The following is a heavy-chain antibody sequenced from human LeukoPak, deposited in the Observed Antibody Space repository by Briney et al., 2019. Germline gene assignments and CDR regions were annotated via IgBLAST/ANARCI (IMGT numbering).Heavy chain of an antibody. D-gene: IGHD6-19*01. CDR2: INHSGST. J-gene: IGHJ5*02. Sequence: SETLSLTCAVYGGSFSGYYWSWIRQPPGKGLEWIGEINHSGSTNYNPSLKSRVTISVDTSKNQFSLKLSSVTAADTAVYYCALCIAVAGTISWFDPWGQGTLVTVSS. V-gene: IGHV4-34*01. CDR3: ALCIAVAGTISWFDP. CDR1: GGSFSGYY.